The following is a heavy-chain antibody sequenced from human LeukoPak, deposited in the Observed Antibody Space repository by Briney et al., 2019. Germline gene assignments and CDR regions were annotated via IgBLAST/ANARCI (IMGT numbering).Heavy chain of an antibody. J-gene: IGHJ4*02. CDR3: ARAPEFCSGGSCYSEGYFDS. V-gene: IGHV3-64*01. D-gene: IGHD2-15*01. CDR1: GFTFSTYA. CDR2: ISSKGGST. Sequence: GGSLRLSCAASGFTFSTYAMHWVRQAPGKGLEYVSAISSKGGSTYYANSVKGRFTISRDNSKNTLYLQMGSLRTEDMAVYYCARAPEFCSGGSCYSEGYFDSWGQGTLVTVSS.